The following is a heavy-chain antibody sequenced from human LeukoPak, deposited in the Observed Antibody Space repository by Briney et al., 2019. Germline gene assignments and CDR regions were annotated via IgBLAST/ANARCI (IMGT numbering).Heavy chain of an antibody. V-gene: IGHV3-74*01. CDR1: GFTLSAYW. J-gene: IGHJ4*02. CDR3: ASSGSYRFDY. CDR2: IEGDGNRI. Sequence: PGGSLRLSCAASGFTLSAYWMHWVRQAPGKGLMWVSRIEGDGNRITYADSVKGRFTISRDNAKNTLYLQMNSLRAEDTAVYYCASSGSYRFDYWGQGTLVTVSS. D-gene: IGHD1-26*01.